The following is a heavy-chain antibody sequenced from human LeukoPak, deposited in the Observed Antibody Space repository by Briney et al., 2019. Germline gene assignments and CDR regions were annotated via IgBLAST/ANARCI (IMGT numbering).Heavy chain of an antibody. Sequence: GGSLRLSCAASGFTVSSNYMSWVRQAPGKGLEWVSVIYSGGSTYYADSVKGRFTISRDNSKNTLYLQMNSLRAEDTAVYYCARRLEYYKAFDYWGQGTLVTVSS. CDR1: GFTVSSNY. D-gene: IGHD1-1*01. V-gene: IGHV3-53*01. CDR2: IYSGGST. CDR3: ARRLEYYKAFDY. J-gene: IGHJ4*02.